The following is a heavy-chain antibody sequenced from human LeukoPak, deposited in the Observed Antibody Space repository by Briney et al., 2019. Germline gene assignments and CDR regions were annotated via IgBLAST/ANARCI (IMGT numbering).Heavy chain of an antibody. CDR2: IIPIFGTA. CDR3: ARDQKSNPYYYYYMDV. J-gene: IGHJ6*03. Sequence: SVKVSCKASGGTFSSYAISWVRQAPGQGLEWMGGIIPIFGTANYAQKFQGRVTIIADKSTSTAYMELSSLRSEDTAVYYCARDQKSNPYYYYYMDVWGKGTTVTVSS. CDR1: GGTFSSYA. V-gene: IGHV1-69*06.